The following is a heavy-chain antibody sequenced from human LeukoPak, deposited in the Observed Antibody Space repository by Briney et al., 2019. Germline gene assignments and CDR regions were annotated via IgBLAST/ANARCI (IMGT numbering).Heavy chain of an antibody. CDR3: ARDQFIHAFDI. V-gene: IGHV3-21*01. CDR2: IYSTTTYI. Sequence: GGSLRLSCAASGFTFSSFSMNWVRQAPGKGLEWVSSIYSTTTYIYYADSVKGRFTISRDNAENSLYLQMNSLRAEDAAVYYCARDQFIHAFDIWGQGTMVTVSS. D-gene: IGHD5-24*01. CDR1: GFTFSSFS. J-gene: IGHJ3*02.